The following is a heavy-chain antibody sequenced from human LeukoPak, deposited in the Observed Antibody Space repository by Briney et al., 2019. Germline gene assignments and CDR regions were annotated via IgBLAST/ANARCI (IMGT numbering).Heavy chain of an antibody. D-gene: IGHD6-13*01. Sequence: GGSLRLSCAAPTFTFSAYWMSWVRQAPGKGLEWVANIEQDGSEKYYIDSVKGRFTITRDNAWNTLYLQMNSLRVDDTAVYYCARASSSWSPSFYMDVWGRGTTVTVSS. CDR3: ARASSSWSPSFYMDV. CDR2: IEQDGSEK. J-gene: IGHJ6*03. V-gene: IGHV3-7*01. CDR1: TFTFSAYW.